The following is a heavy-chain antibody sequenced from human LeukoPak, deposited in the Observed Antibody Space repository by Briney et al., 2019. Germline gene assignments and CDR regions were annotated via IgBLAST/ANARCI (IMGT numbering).Heavy chain of an antibody. Sequence: GESLKISCKGSGYSLTSYWIGWVRQMPGKGLEWMGIIYPGDSDTRYSPSFQGQVTISADKSISTAYLQWSSLKASDTAMYYCARHLRYPGPYFDYWGQGTLVTVSS. V-gene: IGHV5-51*01. CDR2: IYPGDSDT. J-gene: IGHJ4*02. D-gene: IGHD3-9*01. CDR1: GYSLTSYW. CDR3: ARHLRYPGPYFDY.